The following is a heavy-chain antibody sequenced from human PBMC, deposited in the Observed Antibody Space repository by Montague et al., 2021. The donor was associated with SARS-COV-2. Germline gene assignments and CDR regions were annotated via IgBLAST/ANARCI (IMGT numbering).Heavy chain of an antibody. V-gene: IGHV4-30-4*08. CDR3: ARVHLGSGLVMDC. CDR2: IYHSGST. Sequence: TLSLTCTVSGGSINIGDYYWSWIRQPPGRGLEWIGYIYHSGSTYYNPSLKSHLTISVDTSKNQFSLNLSSVTAADTAVYYCARVHLGSGLVMDCWGQGTQVTVSS. J-gene: IGHJ4*02. CDR1: GGSINIGDYY. D-gene: IGHD3-9*01.